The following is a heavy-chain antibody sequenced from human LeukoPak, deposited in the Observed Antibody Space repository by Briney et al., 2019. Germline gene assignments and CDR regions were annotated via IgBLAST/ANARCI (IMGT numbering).Heavy chain of an antibody. CDR1: GFTFSSYA. CDR3: ATFSLGYCSGGSCYGDLFDY. V-gene: IGHV3-23*01. J-gene: IGHJ4*02. CDR2: IRDSGSST. D-gene: IGHD2-15*01. Sequence: GGALRLSCAASGFTFSSYAMSWVRQAPGKGLEWVSAIRDSGSSTHYADSVKGRFTISRDNSKNTLYLQMNSLRAEDTAVYYCATFSLGYCSGGSCYGDLFDYWGQGTLVTVSS.